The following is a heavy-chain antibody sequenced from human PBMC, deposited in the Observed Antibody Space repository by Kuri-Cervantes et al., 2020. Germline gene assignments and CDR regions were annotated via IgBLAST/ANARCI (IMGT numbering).Heavy chain of an antibody. CDR2: IYSGGST. Sequence: GGSLRLSCAASGSTVSSNYMSWVRQAPGKGLEWVSLIYSGGSTYYADSVKGRFTISRDNSKNTLYLQMNSLRAEDTAVHYCARGATRCSGGSCFILFYWGQGTLVTVSS. CDR1: GSTVSSNY. V-gene: IGHV3-53*01. J-gene: IGHJ4*02. D-gene: IGHD2-15*01. CDR3: ARGATRCSGGSCFILFY.